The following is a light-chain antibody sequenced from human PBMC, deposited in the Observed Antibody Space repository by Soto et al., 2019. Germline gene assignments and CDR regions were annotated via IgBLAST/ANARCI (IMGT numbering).Light chain of an antibody. CDR2: EVS. CDR1: SSDVGGYNY. Sequence: QSALTQPPSASGSPGQSVTISCTGTSSDVGGYNYVSWYQQHPGKAPKLMIYEVSKRPSGVPDRFSGSKSGNTASLTVSGLQAEDEADYYCSSYAGSNSPLFGGGTKLTVL. CDR3: SSYAGSNSPL. J-gene: IGLJ2*01. V-gene: IGLV2-8*01.